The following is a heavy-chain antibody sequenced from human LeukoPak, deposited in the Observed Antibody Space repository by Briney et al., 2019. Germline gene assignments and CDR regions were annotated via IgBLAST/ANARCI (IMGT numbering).Heavy chain of an antibody. CDR2: IYTSGST. Sequence: PSLTLSLTCAVSGDSISSGTYSWTWIRQPAGKGLEWIGRIYTSGSTNYNPSLKSRVTMSVDTSKNQFSLKLSSVTAADTAVYYCARESRTTVTISRFDYWGQGTLVTVSS. CDR1: GDSISSGTYS. CDR3: ARESRTTVTISRFDY. J-gene: IGHJ4*02. D-gene: IGHD4-17*01. V-gene: IGHV4-61*02.